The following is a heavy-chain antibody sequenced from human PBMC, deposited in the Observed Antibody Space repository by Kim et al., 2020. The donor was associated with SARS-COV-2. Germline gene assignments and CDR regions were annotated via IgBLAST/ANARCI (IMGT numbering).Heavy chain of an antibody. J-gene: IGHJ4*02. CDR2: IYSDGST. D-gene: IGHD3-22*01. V-gene: IGHV3-66*01. CDR3: ARDRGMSSGYYYWDDH. CDR1: GLTVSSDY. Sequence: GGSLRLSCAASGLTVSSDYMSWVRQAPGKGLEWVSVIYSDGSTYYADSVKGRFTISRDNSKNMLFLQMNSLRAEDTAVYYCARDRGMSSGYYYWDDHWGQGTLVTVSS.